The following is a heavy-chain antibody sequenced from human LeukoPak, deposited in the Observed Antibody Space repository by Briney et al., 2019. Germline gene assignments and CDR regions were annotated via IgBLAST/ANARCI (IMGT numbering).Heavy chain of an antibody. Sequence: SETVSLTCTVSGGSISGYYWSWIRQPPGRGLEWIGYVHSSGSTNYNPSLKSRVTISVDPSKNQFSLKVTSVTTADTAVYHCARGGSYSGTFDYWGQGSLVTVSS. CDR2: VHSSGST. V-gene: IGHV4-59*01. J-gene: IGHJ4*01. CDR3: ARGGSYSGTFDY. D-gene: IGHD1-26*01. CDR1: GGSISGYY.